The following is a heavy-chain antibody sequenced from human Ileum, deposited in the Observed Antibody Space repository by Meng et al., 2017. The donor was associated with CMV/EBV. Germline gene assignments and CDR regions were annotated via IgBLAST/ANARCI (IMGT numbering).Heavy chain of an antibody. CDR1: GFTFSNNA. V-gene: IGHV3-30-3*01. CDR3: ARDSRRTGEGAFEY. D-gene: IGHD7-27*01. J-gene: IGHJ4*02. CDR2: ISSDGSNK. Sequence: QVQLVGVGGGVVQPGGSLRISCAASGFTFSNNAMHWVRQAPGKGLEWVAVISSDGSNKYNTDSVKGRFTISRDNSKNMLYLQMNSLGAEDTAVYYCARDSRRTGEGAFEYWGQGTLVTVSS.